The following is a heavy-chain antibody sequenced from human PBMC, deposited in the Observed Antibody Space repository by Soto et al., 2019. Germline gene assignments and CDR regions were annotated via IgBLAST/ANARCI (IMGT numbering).Heavy chain of an antibody. CDR1: GFTFSSYA. D-gene: IGHD2-15*01. CDR3: ARDGCSGGSCVDY. Sequence: GGSLRLSCAASGFTFSSYAMHWVRQAPGKGLEWVAVISYGGSNKYYADSVKGRFTISRDNSKNTLYLQMNSLRAEDTAVYYCARDGCSGGSCVDYWGQGTLVTVSS. CDR2: ISYGGSNK. V-gene: IGHV3-30-3*01. J-gene: IGHJ4*02.